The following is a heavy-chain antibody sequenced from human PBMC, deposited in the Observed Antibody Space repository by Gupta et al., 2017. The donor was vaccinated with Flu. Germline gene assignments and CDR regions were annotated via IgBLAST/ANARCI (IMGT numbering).Heavy chain of an antibody. Sequence: EVQLVESGGGLVKPGGSLILSCAASGFTFSNAWMSWVRQAPGKGLEWVGRIKSKTDGGTTDYAAPVKGRLTIARDDSKNTLYLQMNRMKNEDTAVYDGTCCYTPSDYGGQGTLVTVSS. CDR2: IKSKTDGGTT. CDR3: TCCYTPSDY. CDR1: GFTFSNAW. D-gene: IGHD2-2*02. J-gene: IGHJ4*02. V-gene: IGHV3-15*01.